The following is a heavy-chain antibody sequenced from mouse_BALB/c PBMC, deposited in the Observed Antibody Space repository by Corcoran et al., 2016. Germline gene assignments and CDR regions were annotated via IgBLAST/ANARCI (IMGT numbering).Heavy chain of an antibody. CDR1: GFSLSTSGMG. D-gene: IGHD1-1*02. CDR2: IYWDDDK. CDR3: ARSGGINGPFAY. Sequence: QVTLKESGPGILQPSQTLSLTCSFSGFSLSTSGMGVSWIRQPSGKGLEWLAHIYWDDDKRYNPSLKSRLTISKDTSRNQVFLKITSVDTADTATYYCARSGGINGPFAYWGQGTLVTVSA. V-gene: IGHV8-12*01. J-gene: IGHJ3*01.